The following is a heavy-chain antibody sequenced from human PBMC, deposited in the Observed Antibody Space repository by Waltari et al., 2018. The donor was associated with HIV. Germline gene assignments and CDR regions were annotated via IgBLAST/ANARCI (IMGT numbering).Heavy chain of an antibody. Sequence: DVQLVQSEAEIKKPGASLKIPCTGSGYSFIPNWIGWVRQMPRKGLDWMAIIYPDDSDTRYNPSFRGQVTISVDRSISTAHLSWRRLKTSDTGIYYCVTSAYGANSWIDYWGQGTPVTVSS. V-gene: IGHV5-51*01. J-gene: IGHJ4*02. CDR3: VTSAYGANSWIDY. D-gene: IGHD3-10*01. CDR1: GYSFIPNW. CDR2: IYPDDSDT.